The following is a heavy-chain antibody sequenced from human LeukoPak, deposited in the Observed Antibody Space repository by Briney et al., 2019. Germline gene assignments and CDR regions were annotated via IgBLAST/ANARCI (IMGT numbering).Heavy chain of an antibody. J-gene: IGHJ5*02. CDR3: ARGGYCSSTSCYSWFDP. V-gene: IGHV1-69*05. D-gene: IGHD2-2*01. Sequence: ASVKVSCKASGGTFSSHAISWVRQAPGQGLEWMGGIIPIFGTANYAQKFQGRVTITTDESTSTAYMELSSLRSEDTAVYCCARGGYCSSTSCYSWFDPWGQGTLVTVSS. CDR1: GGTFSSHA. CDR2: IIPIFGTA.